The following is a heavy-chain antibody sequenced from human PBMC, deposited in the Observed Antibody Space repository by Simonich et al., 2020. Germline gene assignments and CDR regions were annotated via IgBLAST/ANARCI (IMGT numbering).Heavy chain of an antibody. CDR2: IYYSGIT. D-gene: IGHD6-13*01. CDR1: GGSISSSIYY. J-gene: IGHJ3*02. CDR3: ARHAGFAFDI. V-gene: IGHV4-39*01. Sequence: QLQLQESGPGLVKPSETLSLTCTVSGGSISSSIYYWGWIRQTPGKGLEWIGSIYYSGITCYNPSLQSRVTISVDTSKNQFSLKLSSVTAADTAVYYCARHAGFAFDIWGQGTMVTVSS.